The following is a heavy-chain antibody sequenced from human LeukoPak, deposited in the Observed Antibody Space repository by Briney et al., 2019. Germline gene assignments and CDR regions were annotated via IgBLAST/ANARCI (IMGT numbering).Heavy chain of an antibody. CDR1: GGTFSSYA. CDR2: IIPIFGTA. D-gene: IGHD5-12*01. V-gene: IGHV1-69*13. J-gene: IGHJ4*02. CDR3: ASWVSLSGCEFDY. Sequence: GASVKVSCKASGGTFSSYAISWVRQAPGQGLEWMGGIIPIFGTANYAQKFQGRVTITADESTSTAYMELSSLRSEDTAVYYCASWVSLSGCEFDYWGQGTLVTVSS.